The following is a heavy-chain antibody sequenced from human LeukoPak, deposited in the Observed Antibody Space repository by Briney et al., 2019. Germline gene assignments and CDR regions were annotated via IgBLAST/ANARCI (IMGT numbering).Heavy chain of an antibody. Sequence: GGSLRLSCAASGFTFSNYGMHWVRQAPGKGLEGVAFIRYDGSNKYYADSVKGRFTISRDNSKNTLYLQMNSLRAEDTAVYYCAKDRDSSSWYFDYWGQGTLVTVSS. CDR1: GFTFSNYG. D-gene: IGHD6-13*01. J-gene: IGHJ4*02. V-gene: IGHV3-30*02. CDR3: AKDRDSSSWYFDY. CDR2: IRYDGSNK.